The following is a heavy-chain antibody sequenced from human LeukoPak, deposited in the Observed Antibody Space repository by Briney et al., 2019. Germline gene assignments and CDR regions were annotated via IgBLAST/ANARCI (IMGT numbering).Heavy chain of an antibody. D-gene: IGHD2-8*01. CDR2: INQDGSNI. V-gene: IGHV3-7*01. Sequence: GGSLRLSCIVSGFTFSSYWMTWVRQAPGKGLEWVANINQDGSNIFYVDSAKGRFTISRDNAKNSLYLQMNSLRAEDTAVYFCARYTNGLDSWGQGTLVTVSS. CDR1: GFTFSSYW. J-gene: IGHJ4*02. CDR3: ARYTNGLDS.